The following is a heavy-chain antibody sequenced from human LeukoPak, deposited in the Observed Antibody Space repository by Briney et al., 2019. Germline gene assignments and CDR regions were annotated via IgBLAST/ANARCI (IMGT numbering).Heavy chain of an antibody. CDR3: AREPPDNYWFDP. V-gene: IGHV1-46*01. J-gene: IGHJ5*02. CDR1: AYTFTSYY. Sequence: ASVKVSCKASAYTFTSYYIRWVRQAPGQGLEYLGIIRPRGGSTDYAQKFQGRVTMTRDTSTSTVYMELSSLRSEDTAVYFCAREPPDNYWFDPWGQGTLVTVSS. CDR2: IRPRGGST. D-gene: IGHD1-14*01.